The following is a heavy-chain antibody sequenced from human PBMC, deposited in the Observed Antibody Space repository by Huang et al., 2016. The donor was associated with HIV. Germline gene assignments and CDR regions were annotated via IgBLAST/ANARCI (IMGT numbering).Heavy chain of an antibody. CDR3: ARQWTILEWLLGLDV. CDR2: VNDSGAT. J-gene: IGHJ6*02. CDR1: GGSFTGNY. V-gene: IGHV4-34*02. D-gene: IGHD3-3*01. Sequence: QMQLQQRGAGLLKPSETLSLTCGVSGGSFTGNYLTWIRQAPGKGLEWIGEVNDSGATNSDPCLNGRVTISLDKSNGELSLNLRSVTAADTAVYYCARQWTILEWLLGLDVWGQGTTIIVSS.